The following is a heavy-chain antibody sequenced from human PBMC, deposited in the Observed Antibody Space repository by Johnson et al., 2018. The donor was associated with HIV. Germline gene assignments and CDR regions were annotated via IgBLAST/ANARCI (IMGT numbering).Heavy chain of an antibody. D-gene: IGHD3-22*01. CDR2: IRYDGSNK. J-gene: IGHJ3*02. V-gene: IGHV3-30*02. CDR3: ARENSSGYHDAFDI. CDR1: GFTFSSYG. Sequence: QVQLVESAGGLVQPGGSLRLSCAASGFTFSSYGMHWVRQAPGKGLEWVAFIRYDGSNKYYADSVKGRFTISRDNSKNTLYLQMNSLRAEDTAVYYCARENSSGYHDAFDIWGQGTLVTVSS.